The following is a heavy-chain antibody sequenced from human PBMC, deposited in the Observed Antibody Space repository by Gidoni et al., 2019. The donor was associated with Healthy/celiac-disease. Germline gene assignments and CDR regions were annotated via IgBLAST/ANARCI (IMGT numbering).Heavy chain of an antibody. CDR1: GFTFRSYS. V-gene: IGHV3-48*02. Sequence: EVQLVESGGGLVQPGGSLRLSCAASGFTFRSYSMNWVRQAPGKGLEWVSYISSSSSTIYYADSVKGRFTISRDNAKNSLYLQMNSLRDEDTAVYYCARGDSSSSHRYYYGMDVWGQGTTVTVSS. D-gene: IGHD6-6*01. CDR3: ARGDSSSSHRYYYGMDV. J-gene: IGHJ6*02. CDR2: ISSSSSTI.